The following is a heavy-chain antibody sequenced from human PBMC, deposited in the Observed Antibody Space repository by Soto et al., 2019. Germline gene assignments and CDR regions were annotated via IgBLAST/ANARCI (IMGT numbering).Heavy chain of an antibody. CDR2: IYYNGNT. D-gene: IGHD3-10*01. CDR3: ARDKGGAALKGAGMDV. J-gene: IGHJ6*02. Sequence: QVQVQESGPGLVKPSQTLSLKCSVSGGSIGSRDYYWSWIRQHPEKGLEWIGSIYYNGNTDYNPSLRGRLTMSLDTSMNEFSLKLTSATAADTAVYYCARDKGGAALKGAGMDVWGQGTTVTVS. V-gene: IGHV4-31*02. CDR1: GGSIGSRDYY.